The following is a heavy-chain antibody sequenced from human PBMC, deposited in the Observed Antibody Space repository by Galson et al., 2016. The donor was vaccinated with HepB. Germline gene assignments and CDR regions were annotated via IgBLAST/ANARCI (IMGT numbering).Heavy chain of an antibody. Sequence: SVKVSCKASGYTFTSYDINWVRQASGQGLEWMGWIHPDSGDTGYAQKFQGRVTMTTDTSINTAYMELSSLRSQDTALYYCTRGWDPWGQGTLVIVSS. CDR2: IHPDSGDT. CDR1: GYTFTSYD. V-gene: IGHV1-8*01. J-gene: IGHJ5*02. CDR3: TRGWDP.